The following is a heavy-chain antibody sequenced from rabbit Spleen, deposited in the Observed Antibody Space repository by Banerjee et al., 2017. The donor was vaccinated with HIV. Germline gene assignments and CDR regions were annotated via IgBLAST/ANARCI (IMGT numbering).Heavy chain of an antibody. CDR1: GFSLSSGY. CDR3: ASDIYGHGGFSL. Sequence: QSLQESGGGLFQPGGSLALTCTASGFSLSSGYICWVRQAPGKGPEWIIGINVGDGTIWYANGAKGRFTISKTSTTVTLQMTGLTAADTATYFCASDIYGHGGFSLWGQGTLVTVS. V-gene: IGHV1S40*01. D-gene: IGHD6-1*01. J-gene: IGHJ6*01. CDR2: INVGDGTI.